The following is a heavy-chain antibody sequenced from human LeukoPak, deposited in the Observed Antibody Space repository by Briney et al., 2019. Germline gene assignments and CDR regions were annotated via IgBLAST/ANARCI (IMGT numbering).Heavy chain of an antibody. CDR1: GFTFSSYW. Sequence: GGSLRLSCAASGFTFSSYWMSWVRQAPGKGLEWVANIKRDGSGKYYVDSVKGRFTISRDNAKNSLYLQMNSLRAEDTAVYYCARDGDCGSGYPFDYWGQGTLVTVSS. V-gene: IGHV3-7*01. D-gene: IGHD3-3*01. J-gene: IGHJ4*02. CDR3: ARDGDCGSGYPFDY. CDR2: IKRDGSGK.